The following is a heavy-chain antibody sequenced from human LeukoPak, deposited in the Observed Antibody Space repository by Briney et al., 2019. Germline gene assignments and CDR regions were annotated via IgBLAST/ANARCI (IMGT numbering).Heavy chain of an antibody. CDR1: GGSISSSSYY. Sequence: SETLSLTCTVSGGSISSSSYYWGWIRQPPGKGLEWIGSIYYSGSTCYNPSLKSRVTISVDTSKNQFSLKLSSVTAADTAVYYCARDWATSYGDPRSYFDYWGQGTLVTVSS. D-gene: IGHD4-17*01. V-gene: IGHV4-39*07. J-gene: IGHJ4*02. CDR2: IYYSGST. CDR3: ARDWATSYGDPRSYFDY.